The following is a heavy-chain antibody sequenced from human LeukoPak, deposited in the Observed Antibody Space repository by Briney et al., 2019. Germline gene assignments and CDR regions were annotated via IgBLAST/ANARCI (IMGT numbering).Heavy chain of an antibody. Sequence: KTSETLSLTCTLSGGSLNNYYWSWIRQPPEKGLEWIGYIHYSGSTNYNPSLKSRVTISVDTSKNQFSLKLSSVTAADTAVYYCARQEGGFDPWGRGTPVTVSS. CDR2: IHYSGST. V-gene: IGHV4-59*01. CDR3: ARQEGGFDP. J-gene: IGHJ5*02. CDR1: GGSLNNYY. D-gene: IGHD3-16*01.